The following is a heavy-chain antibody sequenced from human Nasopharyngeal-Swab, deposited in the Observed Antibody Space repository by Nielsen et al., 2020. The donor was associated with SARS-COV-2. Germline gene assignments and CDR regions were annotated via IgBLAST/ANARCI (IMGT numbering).Heavy chain of an antibody. V-gene: IGHV3-21*01. CDR2: ISSSSSYI. D-gene: IGHD3-3*01. J-gene: IGHJ6*02. Sequence: GGSLRLSCAASGFTFNNYKLNWVRQAPGKGLEWVSSISSSSSYIYYADSVKGRFTISRDNAKNSLYLQMNSLRAEDTAVYYCARDGLDYDFWSAYFMDVWGQGTTVTVSS. CDR3: ARDGLDYDFWSAYFMDV. CDR1: GFTFNNYK.